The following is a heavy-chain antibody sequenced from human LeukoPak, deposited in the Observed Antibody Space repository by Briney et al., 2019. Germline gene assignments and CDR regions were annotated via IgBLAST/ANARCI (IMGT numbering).Heavy chain of an antibody. CDR2: MNPNSGNT. CDR3: ARVPDGDYYYYYMDV. CDR1: GYTFTSYD. Sequence: ASVKVSCKASGYTFTSYDINWVRQATGQGLEWMGWMNPNSGNTGYAQKFQGRVTMTRNTSISTAYMELSSLRSEDTAVYYCARVPDGDYYYYYMDVWGKGTTVTISS. D-gene: IGHD4-17*01. V-gene: IGHV1-8*01. J-gene: IGHJ6*03.